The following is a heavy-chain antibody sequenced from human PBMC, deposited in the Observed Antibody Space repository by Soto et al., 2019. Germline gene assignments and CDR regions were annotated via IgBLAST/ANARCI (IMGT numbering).Heavy chain of an antibody. D-gene: IGHD5-18*01. CDR2: ISYDGSNK. V-gene: IGHV3-30-3*01. J-gene: IGHJ4*02. CDR1: GCTFSSYA. CDR3: AREDGYSYGSLDY. Sequence: GGSLRLSCAASGCTFSSYAMHWVRQAPGKGLEWVAVISYDGSNKYYADSVKGRFTISRDNSKNTLYLQMNSLRAEDTAVYYCAREDGYSYGSLDYWGQGTLVTVSS.